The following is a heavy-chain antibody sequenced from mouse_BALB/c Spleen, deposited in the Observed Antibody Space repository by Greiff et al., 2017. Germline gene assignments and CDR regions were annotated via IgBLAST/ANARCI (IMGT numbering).Heavy chain of an antibody. J-gene: IGHJ2*01. CDR2: INPYNDGT. D-gene: IGHD2-3*01. V-gene: IGHV1-14*01. CDR1: GYTFTTYV. Sequence: LHQSGPGLVKPGASVRMSCKASGYTFTTYVCHWVKQKPGQGLEWIGYINPYNDGTKYNEKFKGKATLTSDKSSSTAYMQLSSLTSEDSAVYYCTRGWLLHYFDYWGQGTTLTVSS. CDR3: TRGWLLHYFDY.